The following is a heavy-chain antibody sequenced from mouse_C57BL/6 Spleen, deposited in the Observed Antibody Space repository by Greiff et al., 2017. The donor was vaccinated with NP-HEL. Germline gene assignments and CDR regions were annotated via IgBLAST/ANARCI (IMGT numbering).Heavy chain of an antibody. J-gene: IGHJ2*01. D-gene: IGHD2-5*01. V-gene: IGHV1-59*01. CDR3: ARYSNLPFDY. CDR2: IDPSDSYT. Sequence: VQLQQPGAELVRPGTSVKLSCKASGYTFTSYWMHWVKQRPGQGLEWIGVIDPSDSYTNYNQKFKGKATLTVDTSSSTAYMQLSSLTSEDSAVYYCARYSNLPFDYWGQGTTLTVSS. CDR1: GYTFTSYW.